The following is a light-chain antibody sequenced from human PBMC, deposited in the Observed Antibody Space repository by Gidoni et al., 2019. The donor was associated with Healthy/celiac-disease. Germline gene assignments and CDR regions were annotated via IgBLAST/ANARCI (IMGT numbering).Light chain of an antibody. V-gene: IGKV2D-29*01. CDR3: MQSIQLRRT. J-gene: IGKJ1*01. Sequence: DIVMSPTPLSLSVTPGQPASISCTASQSLLQSDGMTYFYWYLQKPGQPPQLLIYEVSNRFSGVPDRISGSGSGTDFSLKISRGEAEDVGVYYCMQSIQLRRTFGQGTKVEIK. CDR1: QSLLQSDGMTY. CDR2: EVS.